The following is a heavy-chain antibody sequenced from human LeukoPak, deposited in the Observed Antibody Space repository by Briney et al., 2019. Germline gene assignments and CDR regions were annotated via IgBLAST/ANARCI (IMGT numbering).Heavy chain of an antibody. CDR1: GFTFSSYS. CDR3: ARGALLRYFDWLSIPPDY. J-gene: IGHJ4*02. CDR2: ISSSSSYI. V-gene: IGHV3-21*01. D-gene: IGHD3-9*01. Sequence: PGGSLRLSCAASGFTFSSYSMNWVRQAPGKGLEWVSSISSSSSYIYYADSVKGRLTISRDNAKNSLYLQMNSLRAEDTAVYYCARGALLRYFDWLSIPPDYWGQGTLVTVSS.